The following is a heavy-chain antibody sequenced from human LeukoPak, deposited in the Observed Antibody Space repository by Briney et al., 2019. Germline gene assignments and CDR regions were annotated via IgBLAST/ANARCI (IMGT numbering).Heavy chain of an antibody. CDR2: IYPRDSDI. CDR1: GYSFSTYW. CDR3: ARGSSGYWFDP. J-gene: IGHJ5*02. V-gene: IGHV5-51*01. Sequence: HGESPKISCKGSGYSFSTYWIGWVRQMPGKRLEWMGIIYPRDSDIRYSPSFQGQVTISADKSISTAYLQWSSLKASDTAIYYCARGSSGYWFDPWGQGTLVTVSS. D-gene: IGHD6-19*01.